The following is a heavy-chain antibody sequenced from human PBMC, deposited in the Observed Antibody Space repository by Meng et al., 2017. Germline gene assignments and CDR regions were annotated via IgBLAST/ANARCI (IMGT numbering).Heavy chain of an antibody. CDR3: ARDGVLRYFDWLFPRQYDVAYYFDY. D-gene: IGHD3-9*01. Sequence: GESLKISCSASGFTFSSYAQHWVRPAPGKGLERVAVISYDGSNKYYADSVKGRFTISRDNSKNTLYLQMNSLRAEDTAVYYCARDGVLRYFDWLFPRQYDVAYYFDYWGQGTLVTVSS. CDR1: GFTFSSYA. CDR2: ISYDGSNK. J-gene: IGHJ4*02. V-gene: IGHV3-30*04.